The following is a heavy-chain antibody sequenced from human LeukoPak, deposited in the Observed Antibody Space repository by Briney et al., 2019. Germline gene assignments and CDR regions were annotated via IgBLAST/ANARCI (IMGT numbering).Heavy chain of an antibody. V-gene: IGHV4-38-2*02. CDR1: GYSINSGYY. D-gene: IGHD6-13*01. CDR3: ARWIAAAGIYYFDY. CDR2: IYHSGST. Sequence: SETLSLTCTVSGYSINSGYYWGWIRQPPGKGLEWIGNIYHSGSTHYNPSLKSRVTISVDTSKNQFSLKLSSVTAANTAVYYCARWIAAAGIYYFDYWGQGTLVTVSS. J-gene: IGHJ4*02.